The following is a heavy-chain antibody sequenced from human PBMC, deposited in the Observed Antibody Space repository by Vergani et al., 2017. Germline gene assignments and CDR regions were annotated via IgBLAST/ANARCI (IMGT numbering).Heavy chain of an antibody. CDR2: VYTSGMT. J-gene: IGHJ4*02. CDR1: GGSINTGAYY. V-gene: IGHV4-61*02. D-gene: IGHD6-13*01. Sequence: QVQLQESGPRLVRPSQTLSLTCTVSGGSINTGAYYWSWIRQPAGKGLEWIGRVYTSGMTNYNPSLKSRVTILVDTSKNQFSLKLNSVTAADTAVYYCARGSRAEGGSGPDKWGQGTLVTVSS. CDR3: ARGSRAEGGSGPDK.